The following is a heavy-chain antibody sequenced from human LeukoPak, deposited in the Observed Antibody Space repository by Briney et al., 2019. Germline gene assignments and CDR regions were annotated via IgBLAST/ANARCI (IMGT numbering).Heavy chain of an antibody. CDR3: ARGAYCSGGSCYSPWFDP. Sequence: SVKVSCKASGGTFSIYAISWVRQAPGQGLEWMGRIIPILGIANYAQKFQGRVTITADKSTSTAYMELSSLRSEDTAVYYCARGAYCSGGSCYSPWFDPWGQGTLVTVSS. CDR1: GGTFSIYA. J-gene: IGHJ5*02. V-gene: IGHV1-69*04. CDR2: IIPILGIA. D-gene: IGHD2-15*01.